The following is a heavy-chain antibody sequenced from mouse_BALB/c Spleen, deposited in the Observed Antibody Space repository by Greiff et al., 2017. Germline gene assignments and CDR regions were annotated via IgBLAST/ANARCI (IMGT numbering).Heavy chain of an antibody. V-gene: IGHV1S81*02. Sequence: GQLQQPGAELVKPGASVKLSCKASGYTFTSYYMYWVKQRPGQGLEWIGGINPSNGGTNFNEKFKSKATLTVDKSSSTAYMQLSSLTSEDSAVYYCTRYLRLQNAMDYWGQGTSVTVSS. CDR1: GYTFTSYY. CDR2: INPSNGGT. J-gene: IGHJ4*01. D-gene: IGHD1-2*01. CDR3: TRYLRLQNAMDY.